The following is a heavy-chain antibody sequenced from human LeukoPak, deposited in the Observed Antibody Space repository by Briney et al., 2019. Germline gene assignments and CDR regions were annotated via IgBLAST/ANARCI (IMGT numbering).Heavy chain of an antibody. CDR1: RGIFRSYA. V-gene: IGHV1-69*04. D-gene: IGHD2-15*01. Sequence: AVNVSRQSSRGIFRSYAISGLGQAPGQGLEWMGRIIPILGIANYAQKFQGRVTITADKSTSTAYMELSSLRSEDTPVYYCARTTTTVVAGWGQGTLVTVSS. J-gene: IGHJ4*02. CDR3: ARTTTTVVAG. CDR2: IIPILGIA.